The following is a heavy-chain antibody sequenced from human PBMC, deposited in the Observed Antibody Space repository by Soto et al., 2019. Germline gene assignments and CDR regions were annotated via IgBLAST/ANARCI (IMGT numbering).Heavy chain of an antibody. J-gene: IGHJ6*02. CDR2: IYYSGST. CDR3: ARDLVPAPEGYYGMDV. Sequence: SETLSLTCTVSGGSISSYYWSWIRQPPGKGLEWIGYIYYSGSTNYNPSLKSRVTISVDTSKNQFSLKLSSVTTADTAVYYCARDLVPAPEGYYGMDVWGQGTTVTVSS. CDR1: GGSISSYY. D-gene: IGHD2-21*01. V-gene: IGHV4-59*01.